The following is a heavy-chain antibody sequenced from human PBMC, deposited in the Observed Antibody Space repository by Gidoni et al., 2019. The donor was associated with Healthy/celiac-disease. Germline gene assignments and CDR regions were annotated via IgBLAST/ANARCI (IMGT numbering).Heavy chain of an antibody. CDR2: ISGSGGST. Sequence: EVQLLESGGGLVQPGGSLRLSCAASGFTFSSYAMSWVRQAPGKGLEWVSAISGSGGSTYYADSVKGRFTISRDNSKNTLYLQMNSLRAEDTAVYYCAKDRGLVGYQLLFGWRGAFDIWGQGTMVTVSS. CDR1: GFTFSSYA. V-gene: IGHV3-23*01. CDR3: AKDRGLVGYQLLFGWRGAFDI. D-gene: IGHD2-2*01. J-gene: IGHJ3*02.